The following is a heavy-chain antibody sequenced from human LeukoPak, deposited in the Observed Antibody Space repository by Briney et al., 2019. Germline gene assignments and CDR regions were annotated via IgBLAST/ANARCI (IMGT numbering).Heavy chain of an antibody. J-gene: IGHJ4*02. CDR3: ARVATFGVVEYYFDY. CDR1: GGSINRYY. CDR2: IYTSGST. V-gene: IGHV4-4*07. D-gene: IGHD3-3*01. Sequence: PSETLSPTCTVSGGSINRYYWSWIRQPAGKGLEWIGRIYTSGSTNYSPSLKSRITMSVDTSKNQFSLKLSSVTAADTAVYYCARVATFGVVEYYFDYWGQGTLVIVSS.